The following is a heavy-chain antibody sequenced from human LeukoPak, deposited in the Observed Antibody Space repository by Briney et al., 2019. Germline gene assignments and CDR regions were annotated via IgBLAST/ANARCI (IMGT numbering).Heavy chain of an antibody. Sequence: PGCSLRLSCAASGFTVTSRYITWVRQAPGKGLEWVSVIYTGGSTYYADFVKGRFTISRDNSKNTLYLQMNSLRAEDTAVYYCARGYIYGAFDYWGQGTLVTVS. V-gene: IGHV3-53*01. CDR1: GFTVTSRY. J-gene: IGHJ4*02. CDR2: IYTGGST. D-gene: IGHD5-18*01. CDR3: ARGYIYGAFDY.